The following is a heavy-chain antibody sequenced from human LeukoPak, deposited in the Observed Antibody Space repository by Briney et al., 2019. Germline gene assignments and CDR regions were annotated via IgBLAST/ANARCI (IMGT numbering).Heavy chain of an antibody. V-gene: IGHV3-53*01. D-gene: IGHD6-19*01. CDR3: ARVAGTFFY. CDR2: IYSGTKT. CDR1: GFTESGNY. J-gene: IGHJ4*02. Sequence: GGSLRLSCAASGFTESGNYMSWVRQSPQKGLEWVSLIYSGTKTYYADSVKGRFTISRDNSKNTLYLQMNSQVALDTSVYYFARVAGTFFYCVQGILVTVSS.